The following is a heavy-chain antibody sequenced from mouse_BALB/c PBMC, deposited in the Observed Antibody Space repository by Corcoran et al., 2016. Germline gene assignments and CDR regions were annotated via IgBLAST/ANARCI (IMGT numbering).Heavy chain of an antibody. D-gene: IGHD4-1*01. CDR2: INPYNGGT. Sequence: EVQLQQSGPELVKPGASMKISCKASGYSFTGYTMNWVKQSHGKNLEWIGLINPYNGGTSYNQKFKGKATLTVDKSSSTAYMELLSLTSEDSAVYYWSRRKTGTFYAMDYWGQGTSVTVSS. CDR1: GYSFTGYT. CDR3: SRRKTGTFYAMDY. J-gene: IGHJ4*01. V-gene: IGHV1-18*01.